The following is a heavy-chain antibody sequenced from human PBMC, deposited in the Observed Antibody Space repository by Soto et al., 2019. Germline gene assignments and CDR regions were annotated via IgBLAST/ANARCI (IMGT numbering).Heavy chain of an antibody. CDR3: AKSQGSGWYPGMAV. CDR1: GFTFSSYA. D-gene: IGHD6-19*01. Sequence: EVQLLESGGGLVQPGGSLRLSCAASGFTFSSYAMSWVRQSPGKGLEWVSVISASGGSTNCADSVKGRLTISRDNSKNTLYLKMGSLRVEDTAVYHCAKSQGSGWYPGMAVWGQGTTVTVSS. CDR2: ISASGGST. V-gene: IGHV3-23*01. J-gene: IGHJ6*02.